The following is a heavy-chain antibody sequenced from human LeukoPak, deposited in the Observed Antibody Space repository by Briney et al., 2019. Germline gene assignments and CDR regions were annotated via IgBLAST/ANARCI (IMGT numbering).Heavy chain of an antibody. J-gene: IGHJ6*03. CDR1: GYTFTGYY. CDR3: ARESLYYYGSGSYYYYMDV. Sequence: ASVKVSCKASGYTFTGYYMHWVRQAPGQGLEWMGWIHPSSGGTNYAQKFQGRVTMTRDTSISTAYMELSRLRSDDTAVYYCARESLYYYGSGSYYYYMDVWGKGTTVTVSS. D-gene: IGHD3-10*01. V-gene: IGHV1-2*02. CDR2: IHPSSGGT.